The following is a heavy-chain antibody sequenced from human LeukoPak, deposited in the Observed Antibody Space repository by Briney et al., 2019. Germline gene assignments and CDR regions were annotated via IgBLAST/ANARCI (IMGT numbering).Heavy chain of an antibody. Sequence: SETLSLTCAVYGGSFSGYYWNWIRQPPGKGLEWIGYIYYTGSTNYNPSLKSRVTISLDTSKNQFSLKLSSVTAADTAVYYCARAYDAFDIWGQGTMVTVSS. CDR1: GGSFSGYY. V-gene: IGHV4-59*08. J-gene: IGHJ3*02. CDR2: IYYTGST. CDR3: ARAYDAFDI.